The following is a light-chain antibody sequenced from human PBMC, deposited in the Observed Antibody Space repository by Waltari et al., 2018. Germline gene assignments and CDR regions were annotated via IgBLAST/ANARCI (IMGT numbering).Light chain of an antibody. CDR3: QQRSNWPIS. J-gene: IGKJ5*01. Sequence: SCRARQSVSDYLAWYQQKPGQAPRLLISAASNRATGIPARFSGSGSGTDFTLTISSLEPEDFAFYYCQQRSNWPISFGQGTRLEIK. CDR1: QSVSDY. V-gene: IGKV3-11*01. CDR2: AAS.